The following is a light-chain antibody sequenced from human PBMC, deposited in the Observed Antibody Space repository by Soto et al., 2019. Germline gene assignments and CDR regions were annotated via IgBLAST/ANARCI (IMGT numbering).Light chain of an antibody. V-gene: IGKV3-11*01. CDR1: QSINTY. Sequence: EVVLTQSPATLSSSPGESVTLPCRASQSINTYLAWYQQKPGQAPRLLIYDASYRAAGIPSRFSGSGSGTDFTLTISSLEPADFAIYHCQQRSNWPLTFGGGTKVEI. CDR3: QQRSNWPLT. J-gene: IGKJ4*01. CDR2: DAS.